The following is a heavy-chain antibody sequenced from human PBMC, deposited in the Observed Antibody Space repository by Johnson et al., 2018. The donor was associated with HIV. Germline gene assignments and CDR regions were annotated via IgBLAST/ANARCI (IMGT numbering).Heavy chain of an antibody. CDR1: GFTFSSYA. J-gene: IGHJ3*02. Sequence: VQLVESGGDMVQPGRSLRLSCAASGFTFSSYAMSWVRQAPGKGLEWVSAISGSGGSTYYADSVKGRFTISRDNSKNTLYLQMNSLRAEDTAVYYCARDPRGLGVGPGEAFDIWGQGTMVTVSS. V-gene: IGHV3-23*04. D-gene: IGHD2-15*01. CDR3: ARDPRGLGVGPGEAFDI. CDR2: ISGSGGST.